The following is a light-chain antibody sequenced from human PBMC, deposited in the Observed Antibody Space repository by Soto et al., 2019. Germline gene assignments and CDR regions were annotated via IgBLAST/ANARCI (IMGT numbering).Light chain of an antibody. CDR3: QQYKDWPPIT. CDR2: DPS. CDR1: QSVDIY. V-gene: IGKV3-15*01. J-gene: IGKJ4*01. Sequence: EIVMTQSPASLSVYPGERATLSCRASQSVDIYLAWYQQRPGHAPRLLIYDPSIRAPGIPSTFSGSGSGTEFTLTISSLQAEDVAVYYCQQYKDWPPITFGGGNKVQIK.